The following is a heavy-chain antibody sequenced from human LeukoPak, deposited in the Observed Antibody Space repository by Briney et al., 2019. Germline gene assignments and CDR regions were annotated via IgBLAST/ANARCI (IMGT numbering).Heavy chain of an antibody. CDR2: IYSGGST. V-gene: IGHV3-66*01. CDR3: ARGVVVVAATGSYYFDY. CDR1: GFXVSSNY. Sequence: PGGSLRLSCAASGFXVSSNYISWVRQAPGKGLEWVSVIYSGGSTYYADSVKGRFTISRDNSKNTLYLQMNSLRAEDTAVYYCARGVVVVAATGSYYFDYWGQGTLVTVSS. D-gene: IGHD2-15*01. J-gene: IGHJ4*02.